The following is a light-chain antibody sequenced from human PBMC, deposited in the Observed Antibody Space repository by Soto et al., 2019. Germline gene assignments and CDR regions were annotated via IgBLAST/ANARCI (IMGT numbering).Light chain of an antibody. J-gene: IGKJ4*01. CDR2: AAS. CDR3: QQYGGSPTLA. CDR1: QTVSSIF. Sequence: EIVLTQSPDTLSLSPWEIATLSCRSSQTVSSIFVAWYQQRPGQPPSLLIYAASTRATGIPDRFNGSGSGTDFSLTISRLEPEDFAVYYCQQYGGSPTLAFGGGTKVEI. V-gene: IGKV3-20*01.